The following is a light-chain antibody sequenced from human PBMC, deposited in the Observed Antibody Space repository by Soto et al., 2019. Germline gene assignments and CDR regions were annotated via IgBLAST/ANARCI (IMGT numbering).Light chain of an antibody. CDR1: SSDVGGYDY. J-gene: IGLJ2*01. CDR2: DVS. V-gene: IGLV2-14*03. CDR3: SSYTSSNTLVV. Sequence: QSVLTQPASVSGSPVQSITISCPGTSSDVGGYDYVSWYQQHPGKAPKLMIYDVSNRPSGVSIHFYASKSDNTSSLTISGLQAEDESDYCCSSYTSSNTLVVFDVGTELTV.